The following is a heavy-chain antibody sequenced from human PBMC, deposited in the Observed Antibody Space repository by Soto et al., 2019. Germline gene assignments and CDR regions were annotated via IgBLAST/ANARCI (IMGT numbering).Heavy chain of an antibody. J-gene: IGHJ4*02. CDR3: AKDREAYYDFWSGYLSS. CDR1: GFTFSSYA. V-gene: IGHV3-23*01. CDR2: ISGSGGST. Sequence: EVQLLESGGGLVQPGGSLRLSCAASGFTFSSYAMSWVRQAPGKGLEWVSAISGSGGSTYYADSVKGRFTISRDNSKNTLYLQMNSLGAEDTAVYYCAKDREAYYDFWSGYLSSWGQGTLVTVSS. D-gene: IGHD3-3*01.